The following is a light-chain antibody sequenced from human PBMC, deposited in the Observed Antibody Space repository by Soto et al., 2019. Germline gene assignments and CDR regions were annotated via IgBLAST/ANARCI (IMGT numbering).Light chain of an antibody. CDR2: GAS. J-gene: IGKJ4*01. V-gene: IGKV3-15*01. CDR1: QGIGSN. CDR3: QQYSDWPPVT. Sequence: VMTQSPATLSLSPGDRATVSCRASQGIGSNLAWYQQKPGQAPGLLIYGASTRAAGVPARFSGSGSGTEFTLTISSLQSEDFALYYCQQYSDWPPVTFGGVTKVEIK.